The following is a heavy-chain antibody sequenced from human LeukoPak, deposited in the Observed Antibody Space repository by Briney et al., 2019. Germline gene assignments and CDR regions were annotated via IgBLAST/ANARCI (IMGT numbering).Heavy chain of an antibody. D-gene: IGHD3-3*01. CDR1: GGTFSSYA. V-gene: IGHV1-69*01. J-gene: IGHJ4*02. CDR2: IIPIFGTA. CDR3: AFDHHIGYYESAVKSCDL. Sequence: SVKVSCKASGGTFSSYAFSWVRQAPGHGLEWAGVIIPIFGTANYAQKFQRKVAITAEESTSTAYMELSSLRSGGTAVCYCAFDHHIGYYESAVKSCDLWGKGTLVTVST.